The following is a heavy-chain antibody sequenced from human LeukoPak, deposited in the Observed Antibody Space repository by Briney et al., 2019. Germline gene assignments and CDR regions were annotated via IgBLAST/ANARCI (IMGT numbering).Heavy chain of an antibody. D-gene: IGHD3-3*01. CDR1: GGTFTSYD. CDR2: MNPNSGNT. J-gene: IGHJ4*02. CDR3: ARVAWSGYSGY. V-gene: IGHV1-8*03. Sequence: ASVKVSCKASGGTFTSYDINWVRQATGQGLEWMGWMNPNSGNTDYAQKFQGRVTITRNTSISTAYMELSSLRSEDTAVYYCARVAWSGYSGYWGQGTLVTVSS.